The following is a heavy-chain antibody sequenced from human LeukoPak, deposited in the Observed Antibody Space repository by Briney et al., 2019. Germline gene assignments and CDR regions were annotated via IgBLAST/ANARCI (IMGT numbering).Heavy chain of an antibody. D-gene: IGHD2-2*01. CDR2: IYHSGST. V-gene: IGHV4-30-2*01. J-gene: IGHJ2*01. CDR1: GGSISSGGYS. Sequence: SETLSLTCAVSGGSISSGGYSWSWIRQPPGKGLEWIGYIYHSGSTYYNPSLKSRVTISVDRSKNQFSLKLSSVTAADTAAYYCARTPAGYFDLWGRGTLVTVSS. CDR3: ARTPAGYFDL.